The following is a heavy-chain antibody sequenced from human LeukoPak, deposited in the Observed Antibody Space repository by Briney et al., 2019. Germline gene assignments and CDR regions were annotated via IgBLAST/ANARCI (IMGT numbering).Heavy chain of an antibody. J-gene: IGHJ4*02. CDR2: IYYSGSTYYSGST. Sequence: SETLSLTCTVSGGSISSYYWTWIRQPPGKGLEWIGYIYYSGSTYYSGSTNYNPSLKSRVTISVDKSKNEFSLKLSSVTAADTAVYYCARDVGATPGYFDYWGQGTLVTVSS. D-gene: IGHD1-26*01. V-gene: IGHV4-59*01. CDR1: GGSISSYY. CDR3: ARDVGATPGYFDY.